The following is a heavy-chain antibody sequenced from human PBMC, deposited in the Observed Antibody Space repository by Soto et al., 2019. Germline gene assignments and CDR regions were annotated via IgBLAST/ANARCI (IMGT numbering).Heavy chain of an antibody. CDR2: VGSSVSSI. CDR1: GSTFSSYS. D-gene: IGHD1-1*01. J-gene: IGHJ4*02. Sequence: EVQLVESGGGLVQPGGSLRLSCAASGSTFSSYSMTWFGKAPGKGLEGVSYVGSSVSSISYTDSVKGRFTISRDNAKNSLYLQMNSLGAEDTAVYYCARSRYNDYWGQGTLVTVSS. CDR3: ARSRYNDY. V-gene: IGHV3-48*01.